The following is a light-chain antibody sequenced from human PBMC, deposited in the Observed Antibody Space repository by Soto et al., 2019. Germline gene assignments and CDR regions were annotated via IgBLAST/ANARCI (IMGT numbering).Light chain of an antibody. CDR3: QQYENLPT. CDR1: QSISSY. V-gene: IGKV1-33*01. Sequence: DIQMTKSLSSLSASVGDRVTITCRASQSISSYLNWYQQKPGKAPKLLIYDASNLEAGVPSRFRGSGSGTDFTFTISRLQPEDIATYYCQQYENLPTFGQGTRLEIK. J-gene: IGKJ5*01. CDR2: DAS.